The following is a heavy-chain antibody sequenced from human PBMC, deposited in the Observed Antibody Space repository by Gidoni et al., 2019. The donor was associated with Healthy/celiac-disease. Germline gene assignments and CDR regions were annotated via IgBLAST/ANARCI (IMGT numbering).Heavy chain of an antibody. CDR1: GGPFSSYA. CDR2: FIPICGTA. V-gene: IGHV1-69*01. CDR3: ASRYGSGSYPNYYYYMDV. Sequence: QVQLVQSGAEVKKPGSSVKVSCKASGGPFSSYAISWVRQAPGQGLEWMGGFIPICGTANYAQKFQGRVTITADESTSTAYMELSSLRSEDTAVYYCASRYGSGSYPNYYYYMDVWGKGTTVTVSS. J-gene: IGHJ6*03. D-gene: IGHD3-10*01.